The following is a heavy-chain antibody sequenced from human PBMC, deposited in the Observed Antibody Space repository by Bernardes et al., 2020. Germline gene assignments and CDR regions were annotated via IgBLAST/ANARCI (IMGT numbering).Heavy chain of an antibody. J-gene: IGHJ4*02. Sequence: ASVKVSCKASGYTFTSYFISWVRQAPGQGLEWMGWISTYNGNTNYAQKLQGRVTMTTDTSTSTAYMELRSLRSDDTAVYYCARDHGPRTEFDYWGQGTLVTVSS. V-gene: IGHV1-18*01. CDR1: GYTFTSYF. CDR3: ARDHGPRTEFDY. CDR2: ISTYNGNT.